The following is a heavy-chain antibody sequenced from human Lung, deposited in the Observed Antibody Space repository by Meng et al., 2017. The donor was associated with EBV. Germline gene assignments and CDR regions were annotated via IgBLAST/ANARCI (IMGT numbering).Heavy chain of an antibody. CDR3: SRDLAGSDDY. Sequence: EVQLLESGGGLVQPGXXXXLSCAASGFTFSSYWMHWVRQVPGKGRVWVARTNEDGAITNYADSVKGRFTISRDNAKNTLYLQMNSLRAEDTAVYYCSRDLAGSDDYWGQGTRVTVSS. D-gene: IGHD1-14*01. CDR2: TNEDGAIT. CDR1: GFTFSSYW. J-gene: IGHJ4*02. V-gene: IGHV3-74*01.